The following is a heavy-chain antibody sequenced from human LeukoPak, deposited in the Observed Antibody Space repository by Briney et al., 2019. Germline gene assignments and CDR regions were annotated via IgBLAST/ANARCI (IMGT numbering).Heavy chain of an antibody. Sequence: GGSLRLFCAASGFTFSSYAMHWVRQAPGKGLEWVAVISYDGSNKYYADSVKGRFTISRDNSKNTLYLQMNSLRAEDTAVYYCARDRSYALDGSYFDYWGQGTLVTVSS. V-gene: IGHV3-30*04. CDR1: GFTFSSYA. CDR3: ARDRSYALDGSYFDY. CDR2: ISYDGSNK. D-gene: IGHD1-26*01. J-gene: IGHJ4*02.